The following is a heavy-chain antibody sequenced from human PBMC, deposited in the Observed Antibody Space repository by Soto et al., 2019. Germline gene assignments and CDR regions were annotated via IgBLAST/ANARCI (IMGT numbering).Heavy chain of an antibody. V-gene: IGHV4-59*01. Sequence: QVQLQESGPGLVKPSETLSLTCIVSGGSISNYYWSWIRQPPGKGLEWIGYIYYRGSTNYNPSLKSRVTRSVDTYKNQFSLKLSSVTAADTAVYYCARGGYNWNDVTDYWGQGTLVTVSS. CDR3: ARGGYNWNDVTDY. CDR2: IYYRGST. J-gene: IGHJ4*02. D-gene: IGHD1-20*01. CDR1: GGSISNYY.